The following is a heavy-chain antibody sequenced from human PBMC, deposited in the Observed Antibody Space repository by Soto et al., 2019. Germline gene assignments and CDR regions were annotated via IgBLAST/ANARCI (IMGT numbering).Heavy chain of an antibody. CDR3: VRAAGYSGYDYVYYYGMDV. J-gene: IGHJ6*02. D-gene: IGHD5-12*01. Sequence: QVQLVESGGGVVQPGRSLRLSCAASGFTFSSYGMHWVRQAPGKGLEWVALVGYDGGNKYYVDSVKGRFTISRDNSKNTLYLEMNSLRDEDTAVYYCVRAAGYSGYDYVYYYGMDVWGQGTTVTVSS. CDR2: VGYDGGNK. CDR1: GFTFSSYG. V-gene: IGHV3-33*01.